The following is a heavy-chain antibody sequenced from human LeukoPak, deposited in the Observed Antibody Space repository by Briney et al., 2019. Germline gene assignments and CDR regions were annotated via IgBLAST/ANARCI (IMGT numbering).Heavy chain of an antibody. D-gene: IGHD3-22*01. Sequence: QPGGSLRLSCAASGFTFSSYWMNWARQAPGKGLEWVAVISYDGSNKYYADSVKGRFTISRDNSKNTLYLQMNSLRAEDTAVYYCAREMYYYDSSGYYHDRRTFDYWGQGTLVTVSS. CDR3: AREMYYYDSSGYYHDRRTFDY. CDR1: GFTFSSYW. CDR2: ISYDGSNK. J-gene: IGHJ4*02. V-gene: IGHV3-30-3*01.